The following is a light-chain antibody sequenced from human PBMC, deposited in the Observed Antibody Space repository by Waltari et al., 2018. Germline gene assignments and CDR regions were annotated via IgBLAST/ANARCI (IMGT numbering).Light chain of an antibody. CDR2: EVN. Sequence: QSALIQPASVSGSPGQSITISCPGTRHDDGGYNYVSWYQQYPGKSPKLMIYEVNNRPSGVSNRFSGSKSGNAASLAISGLQAEDEADYYCCSYTRSSTVVFGGGTKLTVL. V-gene: IGLV2-14*01. CDR1: RHDDGGYNY. J-gene: IGLJ2*01. CDR3: CSYTRSSTVV.